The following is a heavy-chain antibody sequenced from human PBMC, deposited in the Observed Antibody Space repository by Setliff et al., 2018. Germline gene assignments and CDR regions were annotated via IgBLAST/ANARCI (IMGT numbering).Heavy chain of an antibody. Sequence: GSLRLSCAASGFTFRGFAMHWVRQAPGKGLEWIGSIYHRGSTFYNPSLKSRVTISVDTSKNQFSLKLSSVTAADTAVYYCARGGGSSWYGFDYWGQGTLVTVSS. CDR3: ARGGGSSWYGFDY. J-gene: IGHJ4*02. V-gene: IGHV4-38-2*01. D-gene: IGHD6-13*01. CDR1: GFTFRGFA. CDR2: IYHRGST.